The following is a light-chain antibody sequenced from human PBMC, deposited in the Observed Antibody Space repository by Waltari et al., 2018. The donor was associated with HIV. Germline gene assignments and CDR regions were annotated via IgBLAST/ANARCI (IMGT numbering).Light chain of an antibody. CDR2: KAS. J-gene: IGKJ2*01. V-gene: IGKV1-5*03. CDR3: QQYNSYPYT. CDR1: QSIGSW. Sequence: DIQXTQSPSTLSASVGDRVTITXXAXQSIGSWLALYQQKPGKAPKLLIYKASSLESGVPSRFSGSGSGTEFTLTISSLQPDDFATYYCQQYNSYPYTFGQGTKLEIK.